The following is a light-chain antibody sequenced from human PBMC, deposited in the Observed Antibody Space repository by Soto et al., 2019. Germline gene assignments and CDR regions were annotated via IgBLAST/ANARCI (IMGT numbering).Light chain of an antibody. Sequence: QSALTQPPSASGSPGQSVTISCTGTSSDVGRYNYISWYQQRPGKAPKLIIYEVSKRPSGVPDRLSGFKYGNTASLTVSGLQAEDEADYYCSSYAGNSRYVFGTGTKATVL. CDR3: SSYAGNSRYV. CDR1: SSDVGRYNY. V-gene: IGLV2-8*01. J-gene: IGLJ1*01. CDR2: EVS.